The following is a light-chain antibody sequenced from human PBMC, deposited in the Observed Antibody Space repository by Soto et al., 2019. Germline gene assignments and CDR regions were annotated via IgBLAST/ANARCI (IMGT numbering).Light chain of an antibody. CDR3: QQRSNWLALT. J-gene: IGKJ4*01. CDR1: QSVSSY. Sequence: EIVLTQSPATLSLSPGERATLSCRASQSVSSYLAWYQQKPGQAPRLLIYDASNRATGIPARFSGSGSGTGFTLTISSLEPEDFAVYYCQQRSNWLALTFGGGTKVDIK. CDR2: DAS. V-gene: IGKV3-11*01.